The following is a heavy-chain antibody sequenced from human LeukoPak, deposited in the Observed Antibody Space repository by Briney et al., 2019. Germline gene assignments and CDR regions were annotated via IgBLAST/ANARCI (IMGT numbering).Heavy chain of an antibody. D-gene: IGHD3-16*01. V-gene: IGHV4-61*02. J-gene: IGHJ4*02. Sequence: SETLSPTCTVSGGSISSGSYYWSWIRQPAGKGLEWIGRIYTSGSTNYNPSLKSRVTISVDTSKNQFSLKLSSVTAADTAVYYCATSLVHQSTFDYWGQGTLVTVSS. CDR2: IYTSGST. CDR3: ATSLVHQSTFDY. CDR1: GGSISSGSYY.